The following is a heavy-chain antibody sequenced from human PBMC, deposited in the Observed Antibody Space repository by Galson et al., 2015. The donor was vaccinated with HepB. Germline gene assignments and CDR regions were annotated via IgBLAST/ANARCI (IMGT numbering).Heavy chain of an antibody. CDR3: ARDQGRGTVVTYDAFDI. CDR1: GYTFTSYA. CDR2: INTNTGNP. Sequence: SVKVSCKASGYTFTSYAMNWVRQAPGQGLEWMGWINTNTGNPTYAQGFTGRFVLSLDTSVSTAYLQISSLKAEDTAVYYCARDQGRGTVVTYDAFDIWGQGTMVTGSS. J-gene: IGHJ3*02. D-gene: IGHD4-23*01. V-gene: IGHV7-4-1*02.